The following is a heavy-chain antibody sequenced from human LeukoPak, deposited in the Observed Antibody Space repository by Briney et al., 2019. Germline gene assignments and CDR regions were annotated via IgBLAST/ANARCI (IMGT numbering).Heavy chain of an antibody. CDR1: GFTFSSYS. CDR3: ARAGRYSYDSSGYYYDAFDI. J-gene: IGHJ3*02. CDR2: ISSSSSYI. Sequence: GGSLRLSCAASGFTFSSYSMNWVRQAPGKGLEWVSFISSSSSYIYYADSVKGRFTISRDTAKNSLYLQMNSLRAEDTAVYYCARAGRYSYDSSGYYYDAFDIWGQGTMVTVSS. D-gene: IGHD3-22*01. V-gene: IGHV3-21*01.